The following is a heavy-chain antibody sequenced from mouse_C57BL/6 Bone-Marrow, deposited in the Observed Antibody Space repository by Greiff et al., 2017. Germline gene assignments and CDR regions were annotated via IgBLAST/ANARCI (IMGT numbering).Heavy chain of an antibody. Sequence: VQLLQSGAELARPGGSVKMSCKASGFTFTSYTMHWVLQWPGQGLEWIGYLNTSSGYTKTNQMFKDEATLTADKSSSTAYMQLSCLTSEDSAVYYCARSSWLAYWGQGTLVTVSA. CDR2: LNTSSGYT. V-gene: IGHV1-4*01. CDR3: ARSSWLAY. J-gene: IGHJ3*01. CDR1: GFTFTSYT.